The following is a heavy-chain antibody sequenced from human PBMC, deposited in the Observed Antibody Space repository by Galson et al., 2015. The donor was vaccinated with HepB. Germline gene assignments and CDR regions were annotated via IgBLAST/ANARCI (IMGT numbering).Heavy chain of an antibody. Sequence: QSGAEVKKPGESLRISCKGSGYSFTSYWISWVRQMPGKGLEWMGRIDPSDSYTNYSPSFQGHVTISADKSISTAYLQWSSLKASDTAMCYCARVPYGIVGAKGAFDIWGQGTMVTVSS. V-gene: IGHV5-10-1*01. CDR1: GYSFTSYW. D-gene: IGHD1-26*01. CDR3: ARVPYGIVGAKGAFDI. CDR2: IDPSDSYT. J-gene: IGHJ3*02.